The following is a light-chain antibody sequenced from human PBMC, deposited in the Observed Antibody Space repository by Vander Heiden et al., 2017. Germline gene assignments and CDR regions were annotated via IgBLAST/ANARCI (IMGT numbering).Light chain of an antibody. Sequence: LPMTQSPSSLSASVGDRVTITCRESQSISSYLNWYQQKPGKAPKLLIYAASSVQSGVRSRFGGSGSGTDFTLTISRLQPEDFATYSCQQSDSTPITFGGGTKVEIK. J-gene: IGKJ4*01. CDR3: QQSDSTPIT. V-gene: IGKV1-39*01. CDR1: QSISSY. CDR2: AAS.